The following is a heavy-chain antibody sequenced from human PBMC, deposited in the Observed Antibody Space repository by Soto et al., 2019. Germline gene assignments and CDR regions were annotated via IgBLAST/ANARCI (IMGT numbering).Heavy chain of an antibody. Sequence: EVQLVESGGGLVQPGGSLRLSCAAAGFTFSRYWMSWVRQAPGKGLEWVANIKEDGSEKLYVDSVKGRFTISRDNAKNSLSLQMNRLRAEDTAVYYCARVGYSGYGYHDAFDIWGQGTMVTVSS. CDR3: ARVGYSGYGYHDAFDI. D-gene: IGHD5-12*01. J-gene: IGHJ3*02. CDR2: IKEDGSEK. CDR1: GFTFSRYW. V-gene: IGHV3-7*01.